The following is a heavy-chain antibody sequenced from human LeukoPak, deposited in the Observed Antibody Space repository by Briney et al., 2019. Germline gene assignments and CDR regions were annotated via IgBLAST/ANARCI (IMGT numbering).Heavy chain of an antibody. V-gene: IGHV2-5*02. J-gene: IGHJ4*02. CDR3: THTTKRTGLLWFGQLLGFDY. Sequence: TLSLTCTVWVRSLCSLYWRWLREPRGRGVEWLALIYWDDDKRSSRSRKRRLTITKDTSKNQVVLTITNMDPVDTATYYDTHTTKRTGLLWFGQLLGFDYWGQGTLVTVSS. D-gene: IGHD3-10*01. CDR1: VRSLCSLY. CDR2: IYWDDDK.